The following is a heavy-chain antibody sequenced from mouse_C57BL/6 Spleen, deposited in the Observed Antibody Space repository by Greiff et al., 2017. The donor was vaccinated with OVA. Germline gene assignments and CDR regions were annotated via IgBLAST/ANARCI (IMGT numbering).Heavy chain of an antibody. J-gene: IGHJ3*01. Sequence: VKVVESGAELVRPGASVTLSCKASGYTFTDYEMHWVKQTPVHGLEWIGAIDPENGGTAYNQKFKGKAILTADKSSSTAYMALRSLTSDDAAFYYCTNPRVTTGFAYWGQGTLVTVSA. CDR2: IDPENGGT. V-gene: IGHV1-15*01. CDR3: TNPRVTTGFAY. CDR1: GYTFTDYE. D-gene: IGHD2-2*01.